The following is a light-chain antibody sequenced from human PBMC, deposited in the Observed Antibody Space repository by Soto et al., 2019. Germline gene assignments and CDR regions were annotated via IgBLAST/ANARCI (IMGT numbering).Light chain of an antibody. J-gene: IGLJ2*01. V-gene: IGLV2-14*01. CDR1: SSDIGGYNY. CDR3: SSYASSNTVV. CDR2: EVT. Sequence: QPASVSGAPGQSITISCTGTSSDIGGYNYVSWYQQHPGKGPKLMIYEVTNRPSGVTNRFSGSKSGNTASLTISGLQAEDEADYYCSSYASSNTVVFGGGTKLTVL.